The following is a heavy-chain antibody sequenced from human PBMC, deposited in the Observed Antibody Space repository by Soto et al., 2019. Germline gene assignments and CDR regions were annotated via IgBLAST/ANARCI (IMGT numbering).Heavy chain of an antibody. Sequence: EVQVVESGGGLVKPGGSLRLSCAASGFTFSTYCMNWVRQAPGRGLEWVSYISESSSHIYYADSVKGRFIISRDNAKNSVYLQRNSLRAEDTAVYYCARDGSKWLKYGYFDLWGRGTLVTVSS. CDR1: GFTFSTYC. CDR3: ARDGSKWLKYGYFDL. D-gene: IGHD5-12*01. CDR2: ISESSSHI. V-gene: IGHV3-21*01. J-gene: IGHJ2*01.